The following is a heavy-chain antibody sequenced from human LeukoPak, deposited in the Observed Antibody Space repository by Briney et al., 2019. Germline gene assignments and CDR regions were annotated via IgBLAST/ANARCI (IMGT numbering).Heavy chain of an antibody. CDR1: GYTFTSNY. V-gene: IGHV1-46*01. CDR2: ISPSGGST. J-gene: IGHJ4*02. CDR3: ARDLLGSMKHSDY. D-gene: IGHD7-27*01. Sequence: ASVKVSCKAFGYTFTSNYMHWVRQAPGQGPEWMGVISPSGGSTTYAQKFQGRVTLTRDMSTSTDYLELSSLRSEDTAVYYCARDLLGSMKHSDYWGQGTLVTVSS.